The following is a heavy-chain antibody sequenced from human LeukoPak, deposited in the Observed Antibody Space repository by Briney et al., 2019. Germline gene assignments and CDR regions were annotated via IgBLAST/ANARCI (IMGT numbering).Heavy chain of an antibody. CDR3: AKGVDGYNAAYFDL. CDR1: GFTFSSYA. D-gene: IGHD5-24*01. CDR2: ISGSGIRP. J-gene: IGHJ2*01. Sequence: GGSLRLSCAASGFTFSSYAMSWVLQAPGRGQQWVSGISGSGIRPYYADSVKGRFTISRDNSKNTLYLQMNSLRAEDTAVYYCAKGVDGYNAAYFDLWGRGTLVTVSS. V-gene: IGHV3-23*01.